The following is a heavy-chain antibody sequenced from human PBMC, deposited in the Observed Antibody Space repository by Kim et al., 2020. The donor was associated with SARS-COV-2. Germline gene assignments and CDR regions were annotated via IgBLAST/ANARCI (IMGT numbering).Heavy chain of an antibody. Sequence: GGSLRLSCAASGFTFSSYAMHWVRQAPGKGLEWVAVISYDGSNKYYADSVKGRFTISRDNSKNTLYLQMNSLRAEDTAVYYCARGSGKKTWAYYFDYWGQGTLVTVSS. V-gene: IGHV3-30*04. J-gene: IGHJ4*02. CDR3: ARGSGKKTWAYYFDY. CDR1: GFTFSSYA. CDR2: ISYDGSNK. D-gene: IGHD3-10*01.